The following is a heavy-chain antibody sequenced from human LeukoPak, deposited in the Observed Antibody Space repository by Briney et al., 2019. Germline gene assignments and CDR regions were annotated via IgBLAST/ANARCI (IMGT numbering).Heavy chain of an antibody. Sequence: SETLSLTCLVSGDSIRTTSFWGWIRQPPGMGLEWIASASYSGINYYNPSLRSRVIVSADTSKNQFSLRLTFVTAADTAVYYCARRGGHSWDVGNWFDPWGQGILVTVSS. CDR1: GDSIRTTSF. CDR3: ARRGGHSWDVGNWFDP. D-gene: IGHD6-13*01. V-gene: IGHV4-39*01. J-gene: IGHJ5*02. CDR2: ASYSGIN.